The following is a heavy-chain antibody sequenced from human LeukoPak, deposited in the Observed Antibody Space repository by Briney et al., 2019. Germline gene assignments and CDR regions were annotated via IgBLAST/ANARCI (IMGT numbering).Heavy chain of an antibody. CDR1: GGSFSGYY. CDR3: ARRSSWTNYEYFQH. D-gene: IGHD6-13*01. V-gene: IGHV4-34*01. Sequence: SETLSLTCAVYGGSFSGYYWSWIRQPPGKGLEWIGEINHSGSTNYNPSLKSRVTISVDTSKNQFSLKLSSVTAADTAVYYCARRSSWTNYEYFQHWGQGTLATVSS. J-gene: IGHJ1*01. CDR2: INHSGST.